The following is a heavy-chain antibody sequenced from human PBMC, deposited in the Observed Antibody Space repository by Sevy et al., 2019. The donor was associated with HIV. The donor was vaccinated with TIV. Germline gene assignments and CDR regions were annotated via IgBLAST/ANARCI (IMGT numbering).Heavy chain of an antibody. Sequence: GGSLRLSCAASGFTFSNAWMSWVRQAPGKGLEWVGRIKSKTDGGTTDYAAPVKGRFTISRDDSKNTLYLQMNSLKTEDTAVYYCTTQDIVVVVAAAYAFDIWGQGTMVTVS. CDR2: IKSKTDGGTT. CDR1: GFTFSNAW. V-gene: IGHV3-15*01. CDR3: TTQDIVVVVAAAYAFDI. J-gene: IGHJ3*02. D-gene: IGHD2-15*01.